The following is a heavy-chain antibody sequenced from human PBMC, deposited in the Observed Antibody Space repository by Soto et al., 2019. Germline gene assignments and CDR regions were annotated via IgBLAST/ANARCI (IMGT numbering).Heavy chain of an antibody. CDR1: GGTFSSYA. CDR3: ARDISGVIPAAMFYYYGMDV. D-gene: IGHD2-2*01. J-gene: IGHJ6*02. CDR2: ISAYNGNT. V-gene: IGHV1-18*01. Sequence: ASVKVSCKASGGTFSSYAISWVRQAPGQGLEWMGWISAYNGNTNYAQKLQGRVTMTTDTSTSTAYMELRSLRSDDTAVYYCARDISGVIPAAMFYYYGMDVWGQGTTVTVSS.